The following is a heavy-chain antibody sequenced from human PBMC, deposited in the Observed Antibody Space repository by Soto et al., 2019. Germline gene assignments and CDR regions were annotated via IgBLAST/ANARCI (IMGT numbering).Heavy chain of an antibody. V-gene: IGHV1-2*04. CDR3: ARMYSSSWYVFFDY. J-gene: IGHJ4*02. CDR1: GYTFTGYY. D-gene: IGHD6-13*01. CDR2: INPNSGGT. Sequence: ASVKVSCKASGYTFTGYYMHWVRQAPGQGLEWMGWINPNSGGTNYAQKFQGWVTMTRDTSISTAYMELSRLRSDDTAVYYCARMYSSSWYVFFDYWGQGTLVTVSS.